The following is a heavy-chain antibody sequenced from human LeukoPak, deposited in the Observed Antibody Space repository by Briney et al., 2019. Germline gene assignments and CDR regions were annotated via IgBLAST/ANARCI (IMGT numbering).Heavy chain of an antibody. Sequence: GGSLRLSCAASGFTFSSYAMSWVRQAPGKGLEWVSAISGSGGSTYYADSVKGRFTISRDNSKNTLYLQMNSLRAEDTAVHYCAKDRAIVPVYGMDVWGQGTTVTVSS. CDR3: AKDRAIVPVYGMDV. CDR1: GFTFSSYA. J-gene: IGHJ6*02. D-gene: IGHD3-22*01. V-gene: IGHV3-23*01. CDR2: ISGSGGST.